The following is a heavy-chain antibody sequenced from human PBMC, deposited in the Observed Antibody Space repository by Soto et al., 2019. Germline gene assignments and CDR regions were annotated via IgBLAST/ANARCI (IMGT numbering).Heavy chain of an antibody. Sequence: GGSLRLSCAASGFTFSSYGMHWVRQAPGKGLEWVAVIWYDGSNKYYADSVKGRFTISRDNSKNTLYLQMNSLRAEDTAVYYCASTGDSSGYYYDYWGQGTLVTVSS. J-gene: IGHJ4*02. CDR3: ASTGDSSGYYYDY. D-gene: IGHD3-22*01. CDR1: GFTFSSYG. V-gene: IGHV3-33*01. CDR2: IWYDGSNK.